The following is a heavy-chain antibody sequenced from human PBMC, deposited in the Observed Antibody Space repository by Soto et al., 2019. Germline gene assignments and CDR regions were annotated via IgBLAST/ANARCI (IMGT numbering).Heavy chain of an antibody. V-gene: IGHV1-46*01. CDR2: INPSGGST. D-gene: IGHD3-22*01. Sequence: ASVKVSCRASGYTFTSYYMHWVRQAPGQGLEWMGIINPSGGSTSYAQKFQGRVTMTRDTSTSTVYMELSSLRSEDTAVYYCARAYYYDSSGYAPAFDIWGQGTMVTVSS. CDR1: GYTFTSYY. CDR3: ARAYYYDSSGYAPAFDI. J-gene: IGHJ3*02.